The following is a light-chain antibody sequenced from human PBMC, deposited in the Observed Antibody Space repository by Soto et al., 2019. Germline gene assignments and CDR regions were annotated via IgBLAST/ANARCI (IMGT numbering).Light chain of an antibody. V-gene: IGKV3-11*01. CDR2: DTS. Sequence: EIVMNQSPATLSVYPGERATLSCRASQSVSSNLAWYQQKPGQAPRLLIYDTSNRATGIPARFSGSGSGTDFTLTISSLEPEDFAVYYCQQRSNWLTFGGGTKVDIK. CDR1: QSVSSN. J-gene: IGKJ4*01. CDR3: QQRSNWLT.